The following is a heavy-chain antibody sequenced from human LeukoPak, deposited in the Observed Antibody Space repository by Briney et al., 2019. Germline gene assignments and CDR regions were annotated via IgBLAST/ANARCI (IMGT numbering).Heavy chain of an antibody. CDR2: IYYSGST. Sequence: SETLSLTCTVSGGSISSGGYYWSWIRQHPGKGLEWIGYIYYSGSTYYNLSLKSRVTISVDTSKNQFSLKLSSVTAADTAVYYCARDRGVLFYYDSSGYEAFDIWGQGTMVTVSS. D-gene: IGHD3-22*01. CDR3: ARDRGVLFYYDSSGYEAFDI. CDR1: GGSISSGGYY. V-gene: IGHV4-31*03. J-gene: IGHJ3*02.